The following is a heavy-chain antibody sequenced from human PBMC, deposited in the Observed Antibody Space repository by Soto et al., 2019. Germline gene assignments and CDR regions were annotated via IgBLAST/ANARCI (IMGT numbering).Heavy chain of an antibody. Sequence: GASVKVSCKASGFTFTSSAVQWVRQARGQRLEWIGWIVVGSGNTNYAQKFQERVTITRDMSTSTAYMELSSLRSEDTAVYYCAADPYSSSWSSYYYYYGMDAWGQGTTVTVSS. CDR1: GFTFTSSA. D-gene: IGHD6-13*01. J-gene: IGHJ6*02. CDR3: AADPYSSSWSSYYYYYGMDA. V-gene: IGHV1-58*01. CDR2: IVVGSGNT.